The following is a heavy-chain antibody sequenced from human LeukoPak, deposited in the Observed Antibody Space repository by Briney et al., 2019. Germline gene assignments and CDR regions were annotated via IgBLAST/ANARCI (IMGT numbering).Heavy chain of an antibody. D-gene: IGHD1-26*01. CDR1: GFTFSSYS. CDR3: ARGSEWEPLYYFDY. V-gene: IGHV3-21*01. Sequence: GGSLRLSCAASGFTFSSYSIDWVRQAPGKGLEWVALISSSSGYLYYTDSVKGRFTISRDNAKNSLYLQMNSLRAEDTAVYYCARGSEWEPLYYFDYWGQGNLVTVSS. CDR2: ISSSSGYL. J-gene: IGHJ4*02.